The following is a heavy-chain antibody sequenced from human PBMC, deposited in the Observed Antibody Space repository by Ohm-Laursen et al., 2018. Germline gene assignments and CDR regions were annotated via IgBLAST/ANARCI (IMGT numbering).Heavy chain of an antibody. Sequence: SLRLSCAASGFTFGTYSMNWVRQAPGKGLEWVSSISSSSSYIYYADSVKGRFTISRDNAKNSLYLQMNSLRAEDTAVYYCARNTMAFDYWGQGTLVTVSS. V-gene: IGHV3-21*01. CDR3: ARNTMAFDY. J-gene: IGHJ4*02. CDR1: GFTFGTYS. CDR2: ISSSSSYI. D-gene: IGHD3-10*01.